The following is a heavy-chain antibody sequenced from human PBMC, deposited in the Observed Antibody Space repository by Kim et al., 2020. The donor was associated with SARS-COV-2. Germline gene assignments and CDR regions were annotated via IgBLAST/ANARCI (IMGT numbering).Heavy chain of an antibody. D-gene: IGHD3-16*01. V-gene: IGHV3-23*01. CDR3: VLIRRTSSRGQYYYGMDV. CDR1: GLTFSSFA. J-gene: IGHJ6*02. CDR2: VSGNGDTT. Sequence: GGSLRLSCAASGLTFSSFAMSWVRQAPGKGPEWVSSVSGNGDTTNYADSVKGRFTISRDNSKYTLYLQMNSLRAEDTAVYYCVLIRRTSSRGQYYYGMDVWGQGTTVTVSS.